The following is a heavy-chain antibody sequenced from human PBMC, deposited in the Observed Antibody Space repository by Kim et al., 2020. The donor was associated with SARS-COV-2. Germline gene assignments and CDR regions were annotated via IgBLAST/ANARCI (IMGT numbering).Heavy chain of an antibody. D-gene: IGHD5-18*01. CDR3: ARQDTAMANGFDY. J-gene: IGHJ4*02. V-gene: IGHV5-51*07. Sequence: GESLKISCKGSGYSFTSYWNGWVHQMPGKGLEWMGIIYPGDSDTRYSPSFQGQVTISADKSISTAYLQWSSLKASDTAMYYCARQDTAMANGFDYWGQGTLVTVSS. CDR2: IYPGDSDT. CDR1: GYSFTSYW.